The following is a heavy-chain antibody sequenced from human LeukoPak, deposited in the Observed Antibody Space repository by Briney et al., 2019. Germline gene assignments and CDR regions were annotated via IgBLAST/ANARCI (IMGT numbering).Heavy chain of an antibody. CDR1: GFTFSIYA. V-gene: IGHV3-23*01. CDR2: ISGGYGGT. J-gene: IGHJ4*02. Sequence: PGGSLRLSCAASGFTFSIYAMTWVRQAPGKGLEWVSSISGGYGGTYYSDSVKVRFTISRDNSKNTLYLQMNSLRAEDTAVYYCAKDIYGDYGGLDYWGQGTQVTVPA. D-gene: IGHD4-17*01. CDR3: AKDIYGDYGGLDY.